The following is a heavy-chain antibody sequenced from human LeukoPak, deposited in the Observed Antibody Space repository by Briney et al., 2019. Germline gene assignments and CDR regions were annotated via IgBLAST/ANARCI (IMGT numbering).Heavy chain of an antibody. D-gene: IGHD3-22*01. V-gene: IGHV3-53*01. CDR3: ARSSGSNAFDI. Sequence: GGSLRLSCAASGLTVSSNYMSWVRQAPGKGLEWVSVIYSGGSTYYADSVKGRFTISRDNSKNTLYLQMNSLRAEDTAVYYCARSSGSNAFDIWGQGTMVTVSS. CDR1: GLTVSSNY. CDR2: IYSGGST. J-gene: IGHJ3*02.